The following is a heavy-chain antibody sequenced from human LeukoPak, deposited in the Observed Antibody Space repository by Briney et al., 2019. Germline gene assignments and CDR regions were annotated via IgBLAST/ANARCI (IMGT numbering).Heavy chain of an antibody. V-gene: IGHV3-74*01. CDR3: ARDKYYYFDY. J-gene: IGHJ4*02. Sequence: PGGSLRLSCAASEFTFSSYWMHWVRQAPGNGLVWVSRINSDGSSTSYADSVKGRFTISRDNAKNTLYLQMNSLRAEDTAVYYCARDKYYYFDYWGQGTLVTVSS. D-gene: IGHD2/OR15-2a*01. CDR1: EFTFSSYW. CDR2: INSDGSST.